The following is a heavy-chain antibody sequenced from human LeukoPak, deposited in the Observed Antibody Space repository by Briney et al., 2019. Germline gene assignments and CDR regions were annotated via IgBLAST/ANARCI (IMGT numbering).Heavy chain of an antibody. J-gene: IGHJ4*02. CDR3: AKSWTGTMRHIDY. D-gene: IGHD1-7*01. Sequence: GGSLRLSCAASGFTFSNAWMSWVRQAPGKRREWVLAISGGGGSTYYADSVKGRFTISRDNSKNTLYLQMNSLRAEDTAVYYCAKSWTGTMRHIDYWGQGTLVTVSS. CDR2: ISGGGGST. V-gene: IGHV3-23*01. CDR1: GFTFSNAW.